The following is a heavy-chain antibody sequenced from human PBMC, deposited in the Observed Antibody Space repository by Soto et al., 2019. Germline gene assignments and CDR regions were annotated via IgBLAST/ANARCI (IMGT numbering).Heavy chain of an antibody. CDR3: ARGGARVDKMPVDS. V-gene: IGHV2-26*01. Sequence: QVTLKESGPVLVKPTETLTLTCTVSGFSLSNARMGVSWIRQPPGKALEWLAHIFSNDEKSYSTSLKSRLTIPTDTSKSQVVLTMTTMDTVATATYYYARGGARVDKMPVDSWGQGTLVTVSS. CDR1: GFSLSNARMG. CDR2: IFSNDEK. J-gene: IGHJ4*02. D-gene: IGHD5-12*01.